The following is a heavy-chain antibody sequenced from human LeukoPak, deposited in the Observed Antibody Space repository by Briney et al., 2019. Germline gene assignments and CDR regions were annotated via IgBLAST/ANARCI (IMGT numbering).Heavy chain of an antibody. J-gene: IGHJ4*02. CDR1: GYTFTGYY. D-gene: IGHD4-11*01. CDR3: ARGKAVTDPLGYFDY. Sequence: ASVKVSCKASGYTFTGYYMHWVRQAPGQGLEWMGVINPSAGNTRYAQKFQGRVTMTRDTSTSTVYMEMSSLRSEDTAVYCCARGKAVTDPLGYFDYWGQGTLVTVSS. V-gene: IGHV1-46*01. CDR2: INPSAGNT.